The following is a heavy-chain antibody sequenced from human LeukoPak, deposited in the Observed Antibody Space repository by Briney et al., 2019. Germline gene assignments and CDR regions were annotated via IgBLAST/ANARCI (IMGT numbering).Heavy chain of an antibody. Sequence: PGRSLRLSCAASGFTFSSYGIHWVRQAPGNGLEWVAVISYDGSRRYYADSVKGRFTISRDNSKNTLYLQMNSLRAEDTAVYYCAKPYYYDRSGSGVNHFDYWGQGTLVTVSS. CDR2: ISYDGSRR. CDR3: AKPYYYDRSGSGVNHFDY. V-gene: IGHV3-30*18. J-gene: IGHJ4*02. CDR1: GFTFSSYG. D-gene: IGHD3-22*01.